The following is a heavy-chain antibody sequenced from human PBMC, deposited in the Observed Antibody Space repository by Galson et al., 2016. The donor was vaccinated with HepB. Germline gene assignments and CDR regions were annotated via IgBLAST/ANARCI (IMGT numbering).Heavy chain of an antibody. CDR1: GYTFINNG. D-gene: IGHD3-10*01. J-gene: IGHJ4*02. Sequence: SVKVSCKASGYTFINNGIHWVRQAPGQRLEWMGWINADNGNTKFSQKFQGRVTVSRDTSASTAYMEVSSLRSEDTAVYYCAKEQGSLDVRLVRGVIIDYWGQETLVTVSS. CDR3: AKEQGSLDVRLVRGVIIDY. V-gene: IGHV1-3*01. CDR2: INADNGNT.